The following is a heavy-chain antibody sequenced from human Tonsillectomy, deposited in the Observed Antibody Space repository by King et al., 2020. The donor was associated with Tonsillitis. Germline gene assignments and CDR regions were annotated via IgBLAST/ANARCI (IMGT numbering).Heavy chain of an antibody. V-gene: IGHV4-4*07. Sequence: LQLQESGPGLVKSSETLSLTCTVSGGSISNYYWSWMRQPAGKGLEWIGRIYSSGTTNYNPSLKSRVTMSVDTSKNQLSLNLTSVTAADTAVYYCARDRVYYYYYGLDVWGQGTTVTVSS. CDR2: IYSSGTT. D-gene: IGHD3-16*01. CDR1: GGSISNYY. J-gene: IGHJ6*02. CDR3: ARDRVYYYYYGLDV.